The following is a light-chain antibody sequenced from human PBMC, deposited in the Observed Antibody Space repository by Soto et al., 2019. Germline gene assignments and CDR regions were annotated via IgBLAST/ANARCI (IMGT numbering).Light chain of an antibody. V-gene: IGLV3-21*02. CDR2: DDT. CDR3: QVWDSSGDQYV. CDR1: NIGTKR. J-gene: IGLJ1*01. Sequence: SYVLTQPPSVSVAPGQTARINCGGDNIGTKRVHWYHQKPGQAPVLVVYDDTDRPSGIPERFSGSHSGNTATLTISRVEAGDEADYYCQVWDSSGDQYVFGSGTKLTVL.